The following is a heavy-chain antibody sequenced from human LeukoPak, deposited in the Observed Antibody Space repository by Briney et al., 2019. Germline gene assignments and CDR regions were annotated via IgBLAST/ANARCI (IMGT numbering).Heavy chain of an antibody. J-gene: IGHJ4*02. V-gene: IGHV4-59*08. D-gene: IGHD4/OR15-4a*01. CDR1: GGFISSYY. CDR3: ARLTMPTGPGDY. Sequence: SETLSLTCTVSGGFISSYYWTWIRQPPGKGLEWIGYIHYSGSANYNPSIKSRVTISVDPSKNLLSLKLTSVTAADTGVYYCARLTMPTGPGDYWGQGTLVTVSS. CDR2: IHYSGSA.